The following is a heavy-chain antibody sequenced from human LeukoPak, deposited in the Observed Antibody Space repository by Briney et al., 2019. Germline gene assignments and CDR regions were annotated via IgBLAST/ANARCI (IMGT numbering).Heavy chain of an antibody. CDR2: ISGSGGST. V-gene: IGHV3-23*01. CDR3: AKDPEVLRWSFDY. J-gene: IGHJ4*02. CDR1: GFTFSTYD. Sequence: GGSLRLSCAASGFTFSTYDMSWVRQAPGKGLEWVSSISGSGGSTHYADSVKGRFTISRDNSKNTVYLQMNSLRAEDTAVYYCAKDPEVLRWSFDYWGQGTLVTVSS. D-gene: IGHD4-23*01.